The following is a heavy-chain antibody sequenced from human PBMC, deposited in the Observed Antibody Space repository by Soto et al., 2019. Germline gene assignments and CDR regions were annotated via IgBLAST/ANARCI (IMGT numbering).Heavy chain of an antibody. Sequence: QVQLQESGPGLVKPSQTLSLTCTVSGGSISSGGYYWSWIRQHPGKGLEWIGYIYYSGSTYYNPSLNSRVTISVDTSKNQYSLKLSSVTAADTAAYYCAREKVAATDNWFDPWGQGTLVTVSS. V-gene: IGHV4-31*03. J-gene: IGHJ5*02. CDR1: GGSISSGGYY. D-gene: IGHD2-15*01. CDR2: IYYSGST. CDR3: AREKVAATDNWFDP.